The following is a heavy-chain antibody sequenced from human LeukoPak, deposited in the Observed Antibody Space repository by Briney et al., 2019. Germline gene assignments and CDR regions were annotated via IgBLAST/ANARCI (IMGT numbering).Heavy chain of an antibody. CDR2: INPNSGGT. J-gene: IGHJ4*02. D-gene: IGHD3-22*01. CDR1: GYTFTGYY. CDR3: ASLRHYYDSSGYFAIDY. V-gene: IGHV1-2*02. Sequence: ASVKVSCKASGYTFTGYYMHWVRQAPGQGLEWMGWINPNSGGTNYAQKFQGRVTMTRDTSISTAYMELSRLRSDDTAVYYCASLRHYYDSSGYFAIDYWGRGILVTVSS.